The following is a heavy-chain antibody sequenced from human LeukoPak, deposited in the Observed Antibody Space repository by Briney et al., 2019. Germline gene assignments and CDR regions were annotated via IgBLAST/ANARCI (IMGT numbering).Heavy chain of an antibody. CDR3: ARDLDYYGSGSYYFY. Sequence: GGSLRLSCAASGFTFSDYYMSWIRQAPGKGLEWVSYISSSGSTIYYADSVKGRFTISRDNAKNSLYLQMNSLGAEDTAVYYCARDLDYYGSGSYYFYWGQGTLVTVSS. CDR1: GFTFSDYY. J-gene: IGHJ4*02. V-gene: IGHV3-11*01. CDR2: ISSSGSTI. D-gene: IGHD3-10*01.